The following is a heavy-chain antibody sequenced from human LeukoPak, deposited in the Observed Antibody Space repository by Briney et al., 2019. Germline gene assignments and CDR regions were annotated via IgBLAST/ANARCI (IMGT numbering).Heavy chain of an antibody. CDR2: INPNSGRA. J-gene: IGHJ5*02. V-gene: IGHV1-8*01. Sequence: ASVKLSCKASGYTFTNCNIDWVRQATGQGLEWMGWINPNSGRAGCVQKFQGRVNITRDTSISTAYMELSSLRSEDTAVYYCVRVYHDGSFESGNWFDPWGQGTLVTVSS. CDR3: VRVYHDGSFESGNWFDP. D-gene: IGHD3-22*01. CDR1: GYTFTNCN.